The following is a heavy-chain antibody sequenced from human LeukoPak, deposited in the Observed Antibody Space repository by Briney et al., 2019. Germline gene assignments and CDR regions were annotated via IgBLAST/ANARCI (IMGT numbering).Heavy chain of an antibody. V-gene: IGHV1-18*01. CDR1: GYSFTSYG. J-gene: IGHJ3*01. D-gene: IGHD3-22*01. CDR3: ARDYYYDSSGSPDDTFDV. Sequence: ASVKVSCKASGYSFTSYGISWVRQAPGQGLEWMGWISAYDGNTNYAQKLQGRVTLTTDTSTSTAYMELRSLRSDDTAVYYCARDYYYDSSGSPDDTFDVWGQGAMLTVSS. CDR2: ISAYDGNT.